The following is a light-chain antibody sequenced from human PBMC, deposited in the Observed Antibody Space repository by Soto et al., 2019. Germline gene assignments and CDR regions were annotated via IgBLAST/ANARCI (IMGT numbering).Light chain of an antibody. CDR1: QSVSSNY. V-gene: IGKV3-20*01. J-gene: IGKJ4*01. Sequence: EIVLTQSPGTLSLSPGERATLSCRASQSVSSNYLTWYQQKPGQAPKVLIYRASSRATGIPDRFSGSGSGTDFTLTIIRLEPEDIAVDYCQQYGSSPLTFGGGTKVEIK. CDR2: RAS. CDR3: QQYGSSPLT.